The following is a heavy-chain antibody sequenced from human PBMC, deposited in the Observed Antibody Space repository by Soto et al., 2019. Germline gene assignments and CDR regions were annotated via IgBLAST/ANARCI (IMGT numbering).Heavy chain of an antibody. D-gene: IGHD2-8*01. J-gene: IGHJ4*02. CDR2: IYYSGST. V-gene: IGHV4-59*08. CDR3: ANGKSSPYFDY. Sequence: PSETLSLTCTVSGGFIISYYWSWIRQPPWKGLEWIGYIYYSGSTNYNPSLKSRVTISVDTSKNQFSLKLNSMTAADTAVYYCANGKSSPYFDYWGQGTLVTVSS. CDR1: GGFIISYY.